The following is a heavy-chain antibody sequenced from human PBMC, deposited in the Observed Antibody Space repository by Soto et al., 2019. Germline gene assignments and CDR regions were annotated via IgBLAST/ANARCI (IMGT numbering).Heavy chain of an antibody. CDR1: GGSISSSGFY. Sequence: QLQLQESGPGLVKPSETLSLTCTVSGGSISSSGFYWVWIRQPPGKGLEWIGSVADSGSTHYNPSHSSGDALSVATSDDQSSPTLGSVTAADSAVYYSASLPINMELKVYATHYFDYWYPGSLVTVSS. D-gene: IGHD2-8*01. CDR3: ASLPINMELKVYATHYFDY. V-gene: IGHV4-39*01. J-gene: IGHJ4*02. CDR2: VADSGST.